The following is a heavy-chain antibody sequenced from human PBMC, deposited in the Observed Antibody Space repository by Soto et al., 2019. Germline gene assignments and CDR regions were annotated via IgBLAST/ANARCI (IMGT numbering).Heavy chain of an antibody. J-gene: IGHJ4*02. Sequence: SETLSLTCTVSGGSISSGDCYWSWIRQPPGKGLEWMGYIYYSGTTTNYNPSLKSRVTLSVDTSKNQFSLKLSSVTAADTAVYYCARLGGSYAVPHFDYWGQGTLVTVSS. V-gene: IGHV4-61*08. CDR2: IYYSGTTT. CDR3: ARLGGSYAVPHFDY. D-gene: IGHD1-26*01. CDR1: GGSISSGDCY.